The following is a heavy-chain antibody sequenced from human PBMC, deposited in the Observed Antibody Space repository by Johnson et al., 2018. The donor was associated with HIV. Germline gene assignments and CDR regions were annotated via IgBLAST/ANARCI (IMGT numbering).Heavy chain of an antibody. CDR2: ISYDGSNK. D-gene: IGHD3-10*01. V-gene: IGHV3-30*19. CDR1: AFSISTYG. CDR3: AKGYGSGSYYNGNAFDI. Sequence: QVQLVESWGGVVQPGRSLTLSCAASAFSISTYGMHWVRQAPGKGLEWVAVISYDGSNKYYADSVKGRFTISRDNSKNTLYVQMNSLRVEDTALYYCAKGYGSGSYYNGNAFDIWGQGTLVTVSS. J-gene: IGHJ3*02.